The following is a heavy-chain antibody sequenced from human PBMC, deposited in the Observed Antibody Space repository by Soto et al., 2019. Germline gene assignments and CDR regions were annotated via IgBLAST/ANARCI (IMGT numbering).Heavy chain of an antibody. CDR3: TRAMDGLIMVDVY. CDR1: GFTFGDFA. J-gene: IGHJ4*02. CDR2: IRSAAHGGTS. Sequence: GGSLRLSCTTSGFTFGDFAVNWVRQAPGKGLQWVGFIRSAAHGGTSEYAASVKGRFTISRDDSKTMAYLQMNSLKIEDTAIYYCTRAMDGLIMVDVYWGQGALVTVSS. D-gene: IGHD2-8*01. V-gene: IGHV3-49*04.